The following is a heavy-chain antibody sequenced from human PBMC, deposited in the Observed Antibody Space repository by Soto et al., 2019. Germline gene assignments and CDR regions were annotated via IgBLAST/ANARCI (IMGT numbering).Heavy chain of an antibody. Sequence: ASVKVSCKASGYSFTSYSMHWVRQAPGQGLEWMGMINPSFGRASYAQKFQGRVTITTDESTSTAYMELSSLRSEDTAVYYCARERGRFTIFGVGGMDVWGQGTTVTVSS. CDR2: INPSFGRA. D-gene: IGHD3-3*01. CDR1: GYSFTSYS. J-gene: IGHJ6*02. V-gene: IGHV1-46*01. CDR3: ARERGRFTIFGVGGMDV.